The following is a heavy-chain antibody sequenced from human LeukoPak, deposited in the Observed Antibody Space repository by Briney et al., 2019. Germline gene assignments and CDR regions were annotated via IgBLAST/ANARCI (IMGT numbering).Heavy chain of an antibody. Sequence: PGGSLRLSCAASGFTFSSYAMNWVRQVPGKGLEWVSSISSDSTYIYYADSVKGRFTISRDNARNSLYLQMNSLRAEDTAVYYCARDYSGYSNYWGQGALVTVSS. J-gene: IGHJ4*02. V-gene: IGHV3-21*01. D-gene: IGHD4-11*01. CDR2: ISSDSTYI. CDR1: GFTFSSYA. CDR3: ARDYSGYSNY.